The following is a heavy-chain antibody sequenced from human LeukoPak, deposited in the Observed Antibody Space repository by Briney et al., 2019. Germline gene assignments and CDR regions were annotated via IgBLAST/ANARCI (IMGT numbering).Heavy chain of an antibody. Sequence: SETLSLTCTVSGGSISSSSYYWGWIRQPPGKGLEWIGSIYYSGSTYYNPSLKSRVTISVDTSKDQFSLKLSSVTAADTAVYYCARQVGGWYGGLFDYWGQGTLVTVSS. CDR1: GGSISSSSYY. D-gene: IGHD6-19*01. V-gene: IGHV4-39*01. CDR2: IYYSGST. J-gene: IGHJ4*02. CDR3: ARQVGGWYGGLFDY.